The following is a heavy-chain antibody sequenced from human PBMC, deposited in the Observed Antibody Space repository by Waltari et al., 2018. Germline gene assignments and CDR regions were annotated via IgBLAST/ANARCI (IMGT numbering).Heavy chain of an antibody. Sequence: EVHLVESGGGLVQPGGSLRLSCAASGFMFSTYWMSWVRQVPGKGLEWVASIKQDGTDTYYVDSVKGRFSISRDNAKNSLYLQMNSLRAEDTAVYYCARGAGIAVAGLDYWGQGTLVTVSS. CDR2: IKQDGTDT. J-gene: IGHJ4*02. CDR1: GFMFSTYW. V-gene: IGHV3-7*01. CDR3: ARGAGIAVAGLDY. D-gene: IGHD6-19*01.